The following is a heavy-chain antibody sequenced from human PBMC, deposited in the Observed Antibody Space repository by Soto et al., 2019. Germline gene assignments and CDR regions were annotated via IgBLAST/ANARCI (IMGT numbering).Heavy chain of an antibody. CDR3: ARARRGSGAWFDP. J-gene: IGHJ5*02. D-gene: IGHD3-10*01. CDR1: GGSISSYY. Sequence: SETLSLTCTVSGGSISSYYWSWIRQPPGMGLEWIGYIYYSGSTNYNPSLKSRVTISVDTSKNQFSLKLSSVTAADTAVYYCARARRGSGAWFDPWGQGTLVTVSS. CDR2: IYYSGST. V-gene: IGHV4-59*01.